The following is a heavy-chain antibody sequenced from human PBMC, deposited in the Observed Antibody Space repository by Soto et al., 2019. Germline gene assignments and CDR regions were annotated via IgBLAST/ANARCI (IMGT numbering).Heavy chain of an antibody. J-gene: IGHJ4*02. Sequence: QLQLQESGPGLVKPSETLSLTCTVSGGSISSSSYYWGWIRQPPGKGLEWIGSIYYSGSTYYNPSLKGLVTISVDTSKNQFSLKLSSVTAADTAVYYCARLVRGSYLEYWGQGTLVTVSS. CDR3: ARLVRGSYLEY. CDR1: GGSISSSSYY. CDR2: IYYSGST. D-gene: IGHD1-26*01. V-gene: IGHV4-39*01.